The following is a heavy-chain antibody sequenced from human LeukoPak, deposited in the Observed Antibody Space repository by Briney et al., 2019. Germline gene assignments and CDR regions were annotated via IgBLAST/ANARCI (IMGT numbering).Heavy chain of an antibody. CDR2: IYYSGST. Sequence: SETLSLTCTVSGGSISSSSYYWGWIRQPPGKGLEWIGSIYYSGSTNYNPSLKSRVTISVDTSKNQFSLKLSSVTAADTAVYYCAVGLSGDDAFDIWGQGTMVTVSS. V-gene: IGHV4-39*07. D-gene: IGHD2-2*01. CDR1: GGSISSSSYY. CDR3: AVGLSGDDAFDI. J-gene: IGHJ3*02.